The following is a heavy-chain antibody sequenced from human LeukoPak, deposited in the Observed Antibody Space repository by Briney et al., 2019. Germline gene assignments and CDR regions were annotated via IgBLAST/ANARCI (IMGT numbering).Heavy chain of an antibody. CDR3: ASNNPYYYDSSGYYRYAFDY. V-gene: IGHV4-59*08. CDR2: IYYSGST. Sequence: SETLSLTCTVSGGSISSYYWSWIRQPPGKGLEWIGYIYYSGSTNYNPSLKGRVTISVDTSKNQFSLKLSSVTAADTAVYYCASNNPYYYDSSGYYRYAFDYWGQGTLVTVSS. D-gene: IGHD3-22*01. CDR1: GGSISSYY. J-gene: IGHJ4*02.